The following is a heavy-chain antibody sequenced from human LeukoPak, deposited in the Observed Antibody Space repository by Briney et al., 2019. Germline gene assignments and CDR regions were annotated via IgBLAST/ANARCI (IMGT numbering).Heavy chain of an antibody. CDR2: IVGTT. Sequence: GGYLRLSCAASGFTFNSYPMSCVRQAPGKGLEWVSTIVGTTYYADSVKGRFTISRDNSKNTLYLQMNSRRAEDTAVYYCARSPTGSGWYYFDYWGQGTLVTVSS. D-gene: IGHD6-19*01. CDR3: ARSPTGSGWYYFDY. V-gene: IGHV3-23*01. J-gene: IGHJ4*02. CDR1: GFTFNSYP.